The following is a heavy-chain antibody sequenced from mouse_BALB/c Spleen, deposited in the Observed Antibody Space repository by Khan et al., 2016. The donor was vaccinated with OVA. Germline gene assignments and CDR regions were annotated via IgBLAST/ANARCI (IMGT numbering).Heavy chain of an antibody. CDR3: ARGYDFFAY. J-gene: IGHJ3*01. Sequence: DVKLQESGPDLVKPGASVKISCKASGYSFTVYYMSWVKQSHGKSPEWIGRVNPNNGNTNYNQKFKDKAILTVDKSSNTAYMELRSLTSEDSAVYYCARGYDFFAYWGQGTLVTVSA. CDR1: GYSFTVYY. D-gene: IGHD2-14*01. CDR2: VNPNNGNT. V-gene: IGHV1-26*01.